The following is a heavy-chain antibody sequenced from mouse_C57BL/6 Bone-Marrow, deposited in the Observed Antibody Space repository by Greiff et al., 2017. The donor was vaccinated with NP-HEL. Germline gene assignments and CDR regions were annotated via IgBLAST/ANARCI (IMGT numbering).Heavy chain of an antibody. V-gene: IGHV1-81*01. Sequence: QVQLKQSGAELARPGASVKLSCKASGYTFTSYGISWVKQRTGQGLEWIGEIYPRSGNTYYNEKFKGKATLTADKSSSTAYMELRSLTSEDSAVYFCARGRVLRQGWYFDVWGTGTTVTVSS. J-gene: IGHJ1*03. D-gene: IGHD1-2*01. CDR3: ARGRVLRQGWYFDV. CDR2: IYPRSGNT. CDR1: GYTFTSYG.